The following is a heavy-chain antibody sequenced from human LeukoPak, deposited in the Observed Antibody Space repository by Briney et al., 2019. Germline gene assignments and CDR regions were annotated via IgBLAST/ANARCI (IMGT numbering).Heavy chain of an antibody. Sequence: SVKVSCKASGYTFTTYYMHWVRQAPGQGLEWMGGIIPIFGTANYAQKFQGRVTITADESTSTAYMELSSLRSEDTAVYYCARSGRYGSGSYYNPPFDPWGQGTLVTVSS. J-gene: IGHJ5*02. CDR2: IIPIFGTA. CDR3: ARSGRYGSGSYYNPPFDP. V-gene: IGHV1-69*13. D-gene: IGHD3-10*01. CDR1: GYTFTTYY.